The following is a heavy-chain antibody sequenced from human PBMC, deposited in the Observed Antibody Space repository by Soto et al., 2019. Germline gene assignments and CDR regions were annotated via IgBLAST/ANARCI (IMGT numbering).Heavy chain of an antibody. CDR1: GFTFSSYA. D-gene: IGHD1-26*01. J-gene: IGHJ4*02. CDR2: ISYDGSNK. V-gene: IGHV3-30-3*01. CDR3: ARGVGWELLYYFDY. Sequence: GESLRLSCAASGFTFSSYAMHWVRQAPGKGLEWVAVISYDGSNKYYADSVKGRFTISRDNSKNTLYLQMNSLRAEDTAVYYCARGVGWELLYYFDYWGQGTLVTISS.